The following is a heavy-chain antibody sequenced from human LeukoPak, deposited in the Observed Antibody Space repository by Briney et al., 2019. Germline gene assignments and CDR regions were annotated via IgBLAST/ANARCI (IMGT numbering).Heavy chain of an antibody. J-gene: IGHJ4*02. Sequence: GESLKISCQGSGYNFTNYWIGWVRQMPGKGLEWMGIIYPGDSDTRYSPSFQGQVTISADKSISTAYLQWSSLKASDTAMYYCARRNSQIGDYWGQGTLVTVSS. CDR1: GYNFTNYW. D-gene: IGHD2/OR15-2a*01. V-gene: IGHV5-51*01. CDR2: IYPGDSDT. CDR3: ARRNSQIGDY.